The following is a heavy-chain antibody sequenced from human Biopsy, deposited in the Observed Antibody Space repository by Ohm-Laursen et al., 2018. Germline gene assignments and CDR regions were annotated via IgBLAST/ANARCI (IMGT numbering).Heavy chain of an antibody. CDR1: SYTFTDYN. CDR2: INCKTGAT. V-gene: IGHV1-2*02. J-gene: IGHJ4*02. CDR3: ARDPLNGHKHFDY. D-gene: IGHD2-8*01. Sequence: ASVKVSRKASSYTFTDYNIHWMRQAPRQGLEWLGYINCKTGATNYAQKFQGTVTMTRDTSISTAYLALGSLRSADTAIYYCARDPLNGHKHFDYWGQGSLVTVSS.